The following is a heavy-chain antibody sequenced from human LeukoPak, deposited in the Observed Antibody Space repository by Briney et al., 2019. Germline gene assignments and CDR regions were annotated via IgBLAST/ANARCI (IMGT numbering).Heavy chain of an antibody. D-gene: IGHD2-15*01. CDR1: GFTFSSYE. CDR2: ISSSGSTI. CDR3: AREAQRYCSGGSCFPKTSYYYYGMDV. Sequence: GGSLRLSCAASGFTFSSYEMSWVRQAPGKGLEWVSYISSSGSTIYYADSVKGRFTISRDNAKNSLYLQMNSLRAEDTAVYYCAREAQRYCSGGSCFPKTSYYYYGMDVWGQGTTVTVSS. J-gene: IGHJ6*02. V-gene: IGHV3-48*03.